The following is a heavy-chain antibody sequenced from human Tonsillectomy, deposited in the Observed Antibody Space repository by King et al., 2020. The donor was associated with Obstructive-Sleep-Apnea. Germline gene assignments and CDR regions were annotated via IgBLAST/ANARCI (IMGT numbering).Heavy chain of an antibody. D-gene: IGHD6-13*01. Sequence: VQLVESGGGLVQPGRSLRLSCAASGFMFDDYAMHWVRQAPGKGLEWVSGISWNSGDIGYVDSVKGRFTISRDNAQNSLYLQMNSLRAEDTALYYCAKDLQNRIAAAGTPYYYYFYGMDVWGQGTTVTVSS. CDR2: ISWNSGDI. V-gene: IGHV3-9*01. J-gene: IGHJ6*02. CDR3: AKDLQNRIAAAGTPYYYYFYGMDV. CDR1: GFMFDDYA.